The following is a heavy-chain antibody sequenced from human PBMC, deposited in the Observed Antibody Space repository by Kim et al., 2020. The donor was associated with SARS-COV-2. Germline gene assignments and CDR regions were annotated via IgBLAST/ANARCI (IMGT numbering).Heavy chain of an antibody. V-gene: IGHV4-39*01. D-gene: IGHD3-10*01. CDR3: ARLANRGVTNPYYFDY. J-gene: IGHJ4*02. Sequence: SETLSLTCTVSGGSISSSSYYWGWIRQPPGKGLEWIGSIYYSGSTYYNPSLKSRVTISVDTSKNQFSLKLSSVTAADTAVYYCARLANRGVTNPYYFDYWGQGTLVTVSS. CDR2: IYYSGST. CDR1: GGSISSSSYY.